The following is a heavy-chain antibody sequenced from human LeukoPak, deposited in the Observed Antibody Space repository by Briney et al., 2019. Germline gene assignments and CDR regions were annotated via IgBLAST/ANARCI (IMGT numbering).Heavy chain of an antibody. V-gene: IGHV4-39*07. CDR2: IYYSGST. Sequence: SETLSLTCTVSGGSISSSSYYWGWIRQPPGKGLEWIGSIYYSGSTYYNPSLKSRVTISVDTSKNQFSLKLSSVTAADTAVYYCARVWVIAVPLGDAFDIWGQGTMVTVSS. CDR1: GGSISSSSYY. J-gene: IGHJ3*02. D-gene: IGHD6-19*01. CDR3: ARVWVIAVPLGDAFDI.